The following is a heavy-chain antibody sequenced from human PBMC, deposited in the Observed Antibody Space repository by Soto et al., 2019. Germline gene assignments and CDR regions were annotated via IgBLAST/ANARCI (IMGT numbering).Heavy chain of an antibody. D-gene: IGHD3-9*01. CDR1: GYSFTSYW. CDR2: IYPGDSDT. J-gene: IGHJ4*02. CDR3: ARLSKLRSRLYYDILTGYYSYVDH. Sequence: GESLKISCKGSGYSFTSYWIGWVRQMPGKGLEWMGIIYPGDSDTRYSPSFQGQVTISADKSISTAYLQWSSLKASDTAMYYCARLSKLRSRLYYDILTGYYSYVDHWGQGTLVTVSS. V-gene: IGHV5-51*01.